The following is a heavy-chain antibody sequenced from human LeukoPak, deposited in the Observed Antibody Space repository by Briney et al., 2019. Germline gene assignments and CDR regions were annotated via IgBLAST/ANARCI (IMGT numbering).Heavy chain of an antibody. J-gene: IGHJ4*02. CDR2: ISSGSRII. CDR3: ARNPAGIGGY. Sequence: GGSLRLSCAASGFTFSTYNMNWVRQAPGKGLEWVSFISSGSRIIYYADSVKGRFTVSRDNAQNSLYLQMNSLRDEDTAVYYCARNPAGIGGYWGQGTLVTVSS. D-gene: IGHD1-26*01. V-gene: IGHV3-48*02. CDR1: GFTFSTYN.